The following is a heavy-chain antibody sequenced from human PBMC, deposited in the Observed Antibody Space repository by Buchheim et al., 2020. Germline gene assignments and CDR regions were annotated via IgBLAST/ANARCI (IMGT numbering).Heavy chain of an antibody. D-gene: IGHD4-17*01. CDR3: AKAFYYGDYGYLDY. J-gene: IGHJ4*02. CDR2: ISYDGSNK. V-gene: IGHV3-30*18. Sequence: QVQLVESGGGVVQPGRSLRLSCAASGFTFSSYGMHWVRQAPGKGLGWVAVISYDGSNKYYADSVKGRFTISRDNSKNTLYLQMNSLRAEDTAVYYCAKAFYYGDYGYLDYWGQGTL. CDR1: GFTFSSYG.